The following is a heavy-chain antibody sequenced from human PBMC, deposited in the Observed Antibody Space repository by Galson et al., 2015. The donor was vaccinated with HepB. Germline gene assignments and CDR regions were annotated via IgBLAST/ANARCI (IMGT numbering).Heavy chain of an antibody. CDR2: ISREGSVI. V-gene: IGHV3-48*01. D-gene: IGHD6-13*01. Sequence: SLRLSCAASGFTFSGYAMNWVRQAPGKGLEWLSYISREGSVIYYADSVKGRFTIFRDNAKNSLYLQMNSLRADDTAVYYCARDGGSSWENDYWGQGTLVTVSS. J-gene: IGHJ4*02. CDR3: ARDGGSSWENDY. CDR1: GFTFSGYA.